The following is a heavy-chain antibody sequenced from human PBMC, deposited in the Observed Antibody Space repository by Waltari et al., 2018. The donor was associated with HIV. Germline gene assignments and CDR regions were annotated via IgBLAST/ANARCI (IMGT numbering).Heavy chain of an antibody. J-gene: IGHJ4*02. CDR1: GQFLKSNA. CDR2: ISYDGVNQ. CDR3: VRESKLPGEFYPFEY. V-gene: IGHV3-30-3*01. D-gene: IGHD3-10*01. Sequence: QVQLVESGWGVVQPGLHLRLSGSASGQFLKSNAAPWVRQAPGKGLRWISFISYDGVNQNYADSVKGRFTISRDDSRSRLYLQMNSLRREDTAVYYCVRESKLPGEFYPFEYWGQGTLVTVSS.